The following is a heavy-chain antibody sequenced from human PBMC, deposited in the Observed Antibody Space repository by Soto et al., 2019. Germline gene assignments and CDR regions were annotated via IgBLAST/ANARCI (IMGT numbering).Heavy chain of an antibody. J-gene: IGHJ4*02. CDR3: AGFVVPASRNSDFDY. CDR1: GISVSTSDYY. D-gene: IGHD2-15*01. Sequence: SETLSLTCTVSGISVSTSDYYWGWVRQPPGKGLDWIGNIYYSGSTFYNPSLRSRVTLSVDTSKNQFSLRLTSVTVADTAVYFCAGFVVPASRNSDFDYWGQGTLVTVSS. CDR2: IYYSGST. V-gene: IGHV4-39*01.